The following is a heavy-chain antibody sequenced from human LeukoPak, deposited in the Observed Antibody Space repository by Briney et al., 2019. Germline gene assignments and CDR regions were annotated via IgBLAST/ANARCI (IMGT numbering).Heavy chain of an antibody. J-gene: IGHJ4*02. D-gene: IGHD5-24*01. V-gene: IGHV1-2*02. CDR1: GYTFTGYY. CDR2: INPNSGGT. Sequence: ASVKVSCKASGYTFTGYYMHWVRQAPGQGLEWMGWINPNSGGTNYAQKFQGRVTMTRDTSISTAYMELSRLRSDDTAVYYCARGGGRDGYKLMGAFFDYWGQGTLVTVSS. CDR3: ARGGGRDGYKLMGAFFDY.